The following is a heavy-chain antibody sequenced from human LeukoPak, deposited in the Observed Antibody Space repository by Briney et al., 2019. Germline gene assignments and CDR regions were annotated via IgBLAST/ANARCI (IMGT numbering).Heavy chain of an antibody. CDR3: ARGGYSYGYGY. V-gene: IGHV4-59*01. J-gene: IGHJ4*02. CDR1: SGSISSYY. Sequence: SETLSLTCTVSSGSISSYYWSWIRQPPGKGLEWIGYIYYSGSTKYNPSLKSRVTISVDTSKNQFSLKVSSVTAADTAVYYCARGGYSYGYGYWGQGTLVTVSS. CDR2: IYYSGST. D-gene: IGHD5-18*01.